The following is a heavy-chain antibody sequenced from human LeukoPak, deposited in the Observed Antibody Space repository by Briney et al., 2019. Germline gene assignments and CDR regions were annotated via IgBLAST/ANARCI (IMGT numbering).Heavy chain of an antibody. D-gene: IGHD3-10*01. CDR1: GGSISSYY. Sequence: SETLSLTCTVSGGSISSYYCSWIRQPPGKGLEWIGDIYYSGSTNYNPYLKSRVTISVDTSKNQFSLKLSSVTAADTAVYYCARAHYGSGSYYLRFDPWGQGTLVTVSS. CDR2: IYYSGST. J-gene: IGHJ5*02. CDR3: ARAHYGSGSYYLRFDP. V-gene: IGHV4-59*01.